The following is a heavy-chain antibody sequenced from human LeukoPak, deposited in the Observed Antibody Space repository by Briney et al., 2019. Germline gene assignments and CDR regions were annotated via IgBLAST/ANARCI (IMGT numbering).Heavy chain of an antibody. CDR1: GYSFTSYG. CDR2: ITVYNGNT. Sequence: EGSVRVSCKASGYSFTSYGISWVRQAPGQGLEWMGWITVYNGNTEYEKKFQGRVTMTTDTSTRTAYMDLRSLRTDDTAVYYCARQGAQGGAPFYWGQGTLVTVSS. J-gene: IGHJ4*02. D-gene: IGHD3-16*01. V-gene: IGHV1-18*01. CDR3: ARQGAQGGAPFY.